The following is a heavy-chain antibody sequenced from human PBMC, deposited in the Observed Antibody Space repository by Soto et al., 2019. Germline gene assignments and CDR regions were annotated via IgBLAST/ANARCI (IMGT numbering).Heavy chain of an antibody. Sequence: PGGSLRLSCAASGFTFSNYWMNWVRQAPGKGLEWVGRAISKTDGGATAYAAPVKGRFTISRDDSKNTLFLQMNSLKTEDTAVYYCAYQTGYSSGWYFGAFDIWGQGTMVTVSS. CDR3: AYQTGYSSGWYFGAFDI. CDR2: AISKTDGGAT. J-gene: IGHJ3*02. D-gene: IGHD6-19*01. CDR1: GFTFSNYW. V-gene: IGHV3-15*01.